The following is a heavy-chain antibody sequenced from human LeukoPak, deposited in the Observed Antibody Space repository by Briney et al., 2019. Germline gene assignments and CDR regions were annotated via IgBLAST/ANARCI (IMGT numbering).Heavy chain of an antibody. J-gene: IGHJ5*02. CDR3: ARNQYSSSWYYGPNWFDP. D-gene: IGHD6-13*01. Sequence: PSETLSLTCTVSGGSISSSSYYWGWIRQPPGKGLEWIGSIYYSGSTYYNPSLKSRVTISVDTSKNQFSLKLSSVTAADTAVYYCARNQYSSSWYYGPNWFDPWGQGTLVTVSS. CDR1: GGSISSSSYY. CDR2: IYYSGST. V-gene: IGHV4-39*01.